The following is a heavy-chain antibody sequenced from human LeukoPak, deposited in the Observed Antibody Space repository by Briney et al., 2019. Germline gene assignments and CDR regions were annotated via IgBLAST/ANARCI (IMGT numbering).Heavy chain of an antibody. CDR3: ARRTGIAAAGTWGYYMDV. J-gene: IGHJ6*03. D-gene: IGHD6-13*01. CDR1: GFTLSSYG. Sequence: PGGSLRLSCAASGFTLSSYGMSWVRQAPGKGLEWVANIKQDGSEKYYVDSVKGRFTISRDNAKNSLYLQMNSLRAEDTAVYYCARRTGIAAAGTWGYYMDVWGKGTTVTVSS. V-gene: IGHV3-7*01. CDR2: IKQDGSEK.